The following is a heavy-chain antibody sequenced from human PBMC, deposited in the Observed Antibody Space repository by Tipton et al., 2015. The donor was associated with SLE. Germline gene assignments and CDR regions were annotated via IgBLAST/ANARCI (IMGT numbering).Heavy chain of an antibody. D-gene: IGHD3-22*01. CDR2: IYYSGST. J-gene: IGHJ4*02. Sequence: TLSLTCTVSGGSISSSSYYWGWIRHPPGKGLEWIGSIYYSGSTYYNPSLKSRVTISVDTSKNQFSLKLSSVTAADTAVYYCARIGIYYDSSGYLDYWGQESLVTVSS. V-gene: IGHV4-39*07. CDR1: GGSISSSSYY. CDR3: ARIGIYYDSSGYLDY.